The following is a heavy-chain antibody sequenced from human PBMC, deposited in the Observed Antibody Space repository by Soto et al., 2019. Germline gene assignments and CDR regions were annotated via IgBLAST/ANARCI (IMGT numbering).Heavy chain of an antibody. CDR2: IIPIFGTA. CDR3: ARGGDSSSSWGYCYGMDV. V-gene: IGHV1-69*06. D-gene: IGHD6-6*01. CDR1: GGTFSSYA. Sequence: QVQLVQSGAEVKKPGSSVKVSCKASGGTFSSYAISWVRQAPGQGLEWMGGIIPIFGTANYAQKFQGRVTITADKSTSTAYMELSSLRSEDTAVYYCARGGDSSSSWGYCYGMDVWGQGTTVTVSS. J-gene: IGHJ6*02.